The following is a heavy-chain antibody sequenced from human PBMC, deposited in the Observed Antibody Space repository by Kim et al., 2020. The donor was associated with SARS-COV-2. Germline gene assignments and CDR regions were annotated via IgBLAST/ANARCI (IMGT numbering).Heavy chain of an antibody. J-gene: IGHJ4*02. D-gene: IGHD3-16*01. Sequence: ASVKVSCKASGYTFTSYGISWVRQAPGQGLEWMGWISAYNGNTNYAQKLQGRVTMTTDTPTRTAYMELRSLRSDDTDVYYCARDRGEWLSNNFDYWGQGTLVTVSS. CDR2: ISAYNGNT. V-gene: IGHV1-18*01. CDR1: GYTFTSYG. CDR3: ARDRGEWLSNNFDY.